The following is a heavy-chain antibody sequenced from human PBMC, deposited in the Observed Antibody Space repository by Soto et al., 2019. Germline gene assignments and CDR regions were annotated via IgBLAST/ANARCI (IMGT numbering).Heavy chain of an antibody. J-gene: IGHJ4*02. CDR1: GFTFSSYA. CDR3: ARVIRTNPQGYSSGWYGYFDY. V-gene: IGHV3-64*01. Sequence: HPGGSLRLSCAASGFTFSSYAMHWVRQAPGKGLEYVSAISSNGGSTYYANSVKGRFTISRDNSKNTLYLQMGSLRAEDMAVYYCARVIRTNPQGYSSGWYGYFDYGAQGTLVTV. CDR2: ISSNGGST. D-gene: IGHD6-19*01.